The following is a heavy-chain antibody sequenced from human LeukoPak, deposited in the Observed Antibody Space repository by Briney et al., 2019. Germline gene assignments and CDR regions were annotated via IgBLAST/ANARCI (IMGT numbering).Heavy chain of an antibody. Sequence: GRSLRLSCAASGFTFSSYAMHWVRQAPGKGLEWVAVISYDGSNKYYADSVKGRFTISRDNAKNTLCLQMGSLRAEDMAVYYCARGGTAMVTPFDYWGQGTLVTVSS. CDR2: ISYDGSNK. J-gene: IGHJ4*02. CDR1: GFTFSSYA. V-gene: IGHV3-30*14. D-gene: IGHD5-18*01. CDR3: ARGGTAMVTPFDY.